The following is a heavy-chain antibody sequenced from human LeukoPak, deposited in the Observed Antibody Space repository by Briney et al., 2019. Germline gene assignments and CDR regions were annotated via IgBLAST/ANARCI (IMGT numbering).Heavy chain of an antibody. CDR3: ARDHYYGSGSYRSGFDY. CDR2: IYYSGST. Sequence: SQTLSLTCTVSGGSISSGGYYWSWIRQHPGKGLEWIGYIYYSGSTYYNPSLKSRVTISVDTSKNQFSLKLSSVTAADTAVHYCARDHYYGSGSYRSGFDYWGQGTLVTVSS. V-gene: IGHV4-31*03. CDR1: GGSISSGGYY. D-gene: IGHD3-10*01. J-gene: IGHJ4*02.